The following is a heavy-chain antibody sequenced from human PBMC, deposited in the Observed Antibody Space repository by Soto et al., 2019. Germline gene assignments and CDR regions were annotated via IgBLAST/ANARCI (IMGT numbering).Heavy chain of an antibody. D-gene: IGHD2-2*02. CDR3: ASLLRVCSSTSCHMGAFDI. V-gene: IGHV4-31*03. Sequence: QVQLQESGPGLVKPSQTLSLTCTVSGGSISSGGYYWSWIRQHPGKGLEWIGYIYYSGSTYYNPSLKSRVTISVDTSKNQFFLKLSSVTAADTPVYYCASLLRVCSSTSCHMGAFDIWGQGTMVTVSS. CDR1: GGSISSGGYY. CDR2: IYYSGST. J-gene: IGHJ3*02.